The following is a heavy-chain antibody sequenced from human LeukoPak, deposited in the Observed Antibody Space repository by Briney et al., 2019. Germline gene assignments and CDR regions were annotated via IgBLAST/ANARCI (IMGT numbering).Heavy chain of an antibody. Sequence: GGSLRLSCAASGFTFSSYSMNWVRQAPGKGLEWVSYISSSSSTIYYADSVKGRFTISRDNAKNSLYLQMNSLRAEDTAVYYCARDAQYDYGGNADAFDIWGQGTMVTVSS. CDR2: ISSSSSTI. J-gene: IGHJ3*02. D-gene: IGHD4-23*01. CDR3: ARDAQYDYGGNADAFDI. V-gene: IGHV3-48*01. CDR1: GFTFSSYS.